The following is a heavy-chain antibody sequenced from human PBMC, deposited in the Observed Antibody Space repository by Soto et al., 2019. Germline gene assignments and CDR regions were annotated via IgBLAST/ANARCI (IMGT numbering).Heavy chain of an antibody. J-gene: IGHJ6*03. V-gene: IGHV1-8*01. D-gene: IGHD3-3*01. Sequence: ASVKVSCKASGYTFTSYDINWLRQATGQGLEWMGWMNPNNGNAGYAQKFQGRVTMTRNTSVSTAYMELSSLRSEDAAVYYCARGSNWNYMDVWGKGTTVTVSS. CDR1: GYTFTSYD. CDR3: ARGSNWNYMDV. CDR2: MNPNNGNA.